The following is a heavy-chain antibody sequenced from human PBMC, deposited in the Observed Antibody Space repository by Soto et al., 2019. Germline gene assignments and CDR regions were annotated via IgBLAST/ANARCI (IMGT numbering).Heavy chain of an antibody. CDR1: GYTFVDYG. J-gene: IGHJ6*02. D-gene: IGHD3-16*02. CDR2: ISPYSANT. V-gene: IGHV1-18*01. Sequence: QVQLVQSGAEVKKPGASVKVSCKASGYTFVDYGITWVRQAPGQGLEWMGWISPYSANTNYAQKVQGRATMTTDTPTTTAYMELRSLRSDDTAVYYCARLPSRELSLFYYYGMDVWGQGTTVTVSS. CDR3: ARLPSRELSLFYYYGMDV.